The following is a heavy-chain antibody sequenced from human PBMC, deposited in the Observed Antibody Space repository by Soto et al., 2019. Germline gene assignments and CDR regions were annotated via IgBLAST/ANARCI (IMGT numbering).Heavy chain of an antibody. V-gene: IGHV3-33*01. D-gene: IGHD6-13*01. Sequence: GGSLRLSCAASGFTFSSYGMHWVRQAPGKGLEWVAVIWYDGSNKYYADSVKGRFTISRDNSKNTLYLQMNSLRAEDTAVYYCARENRRGAAAVFYWGQGTLVTVSS. J-gene: IGHJ4*02. CDR3: ARENRRGAAAVFY. CDR1: GFTFSSYG. CDR2: IWYDGSNK.